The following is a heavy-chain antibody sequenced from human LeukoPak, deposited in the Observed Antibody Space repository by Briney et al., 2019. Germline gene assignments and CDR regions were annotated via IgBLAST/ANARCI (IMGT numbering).Heavy chain of an antibody. CDR3: ARARWERNADFRYCTNGVCYLTYYLDY. CDR1: GGSFSGYY. J-gene: IGHJ4*02. V-gene: IGHV4-34*01. CDR2: INHSGST. D-gene: IGHD2-8*01. Sequence: SETLSLTCAVYGGSFSGYYWSWIRQPPGKGLEWIGEINHSGSTNYNPSLKSRATISVDTSKNQFSLKLSSVTAADTAVYYCARARWERNADFRYCTNGVCYLTYYLDYWGQGTLVTVSS.